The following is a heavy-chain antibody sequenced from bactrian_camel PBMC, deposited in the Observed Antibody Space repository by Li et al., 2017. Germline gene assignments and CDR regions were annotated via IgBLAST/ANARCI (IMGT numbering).Heavy chain of an antibody. J-gene: IGHJ4*01. CDR1: GFAITTAL. V-gene: IGHV3S25*01. CDR3: VRSLANWIWDLGY. CDR2: IVGSGSST. D-gene: IGHD8*01. Sequence: QVQLVESGGGSVQPGGSLRLSCAASGFAITTALMHWVRQAPGKGLEWVAGIVGSGSSTYYADSVKGRFTITRDHAKNTFDLQMDSLKPEDTGMYYCVRSLANWIWDLGYWGQGTQVTVS.